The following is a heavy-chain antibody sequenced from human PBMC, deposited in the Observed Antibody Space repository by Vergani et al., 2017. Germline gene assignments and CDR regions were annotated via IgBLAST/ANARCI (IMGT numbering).Heavy chain of an antibody. J-gene: IGHJ5*02. CDR3: ARCPRYQLLSVWFDP. Sequence: QVQLVESGGGVVQPGRSLRLSCAASGFTFSSYAMHWVRQAPGKGREWVAVISYDGSNKYYADSVKGRFTISRDNSKNTLYLQMNSLRAEDTAVYYCARCPRYQLLSVWFDPWGQGTLVTVSS. CDR1: GFTFSSYA. CDR2: ISYDGSNK. V-gene: IGHV3-30-3*01. D-gene: IGHD2-2*01.